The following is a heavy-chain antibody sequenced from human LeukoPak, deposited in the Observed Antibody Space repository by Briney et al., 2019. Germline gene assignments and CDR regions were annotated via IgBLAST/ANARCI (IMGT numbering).Heavy chain of an antibody. CDR3: ARLSYCSGGSCYWYYYYYMDV. D-gene: IGHD2-15*01. Sequence: SETLSLTCAVSGVSITDNWWSWVRQPPGKGLEWIANIYYSGSTYYNPSLKSRVTISVDTSKNQFSLKLSSVTAADTAVYYCARLSYCSGGSCYWYYYYYMDVWGKGTTVTISS. CDR1: GVSITDNW. V-gene: IGHV4-39*01. CDR2: IYYSGST. J-gene: IGHJ6*03.